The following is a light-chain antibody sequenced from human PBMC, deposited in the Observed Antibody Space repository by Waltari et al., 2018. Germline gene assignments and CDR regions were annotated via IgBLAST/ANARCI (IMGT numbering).Light chain of an antibody. Sequence: RATRTCRASQSVSSYLAWYQQKPGQAPRLLIYDASKRATGIPARFSGSGSGTDFTLTISSLESEDFAVYYCQQRTSWTFGQGTKVDIK. CDR2: DAS. CDR3: QQRTSWT. CDR1: QSVSSY. J-gene: IGKJ1*01. V-gene: IGKV3-11*01.